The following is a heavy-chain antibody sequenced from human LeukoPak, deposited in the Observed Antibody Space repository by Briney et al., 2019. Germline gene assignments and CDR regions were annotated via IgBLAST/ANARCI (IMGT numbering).Heavy chain of an antibody. D-gene: IGHD3-16*02. CDR1: GGSFSGYY. V-gene: IGHV4-34*01. J-gene: IGHJ4*02. CDR3: ARLHYYDYVWGSYRQYYFDY. CDR2: INHSGST. Sequence: PSETLSLTCAVYGGSFSGYYWSWIRQPPGKGLEWIGEINHSGSTNYNPSLKSRATISVDTSKNQFSLKLSSVTAADTAVYYCARLHYYDYVWGSYRQYYFDYWGQGTLVTVSS.